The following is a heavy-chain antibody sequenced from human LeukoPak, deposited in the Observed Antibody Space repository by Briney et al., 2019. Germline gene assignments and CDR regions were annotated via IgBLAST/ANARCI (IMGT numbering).Heavy chain of an antibody. CDR1: GYTLTGYY. J-gene: IGHJ3*02. D-gene: IGHD1-1*01. Sequence: GASVKVSCTAAGYTLTGYYMHWVRQAPGQGLEWMGWINPNSGGTNYAQKFQGRVTMTRDTSISTAYMELSRLRSDDTAVYYCARQNNWNAFDIWGQGTMVTVSS. CDR3: ARQNNWNAFDI. V-gene: IGHV1-2*02. CDR2: INPNSGGT.